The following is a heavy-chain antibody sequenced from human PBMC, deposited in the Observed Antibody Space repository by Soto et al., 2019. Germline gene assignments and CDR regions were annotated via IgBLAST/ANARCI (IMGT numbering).Heavy chain of an antibody. D-gene: IGHD5-18*01. CDR1: GGSISSYY. V-gene: IGHV4-59*01. J-gene: IGHJ6*02. CDR3: ARGGIQLWVIPGTPHYGMDV. Sequence: SETLSLTCTVSGGSISSYYWSWIRQPLGKGLEWIGYIYYSGSTNYNPSLKRRVTISVDTSKNQFSLKLSSVTAAETAVYYCARGGIQLWVIPGTPHYGMDVWGQGTTVTVS. CDR2: IYYSGST.